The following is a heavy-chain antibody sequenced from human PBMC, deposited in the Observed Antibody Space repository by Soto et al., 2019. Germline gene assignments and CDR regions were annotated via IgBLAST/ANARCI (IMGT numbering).Heavy chain of an antibody. CDR2: IIPIFGTA. CDR1: GGTLSSYA. D-gene: IGHD1-26*01. CDR3: ARGRWGATLAGEFDAFDI. J-gene: IGHJ3*02. V-gene: IGHV1-69*13. Sequence: SVKVSCRASGGTLSSYAISWGRQAPGQGLEWMGGIIPIFGTANYAQKFQGRVTITADESTSTAYMELSSLRSEDTAVYYCARGRWGATLAGEFDAFDIWGQGTMVTVSS.